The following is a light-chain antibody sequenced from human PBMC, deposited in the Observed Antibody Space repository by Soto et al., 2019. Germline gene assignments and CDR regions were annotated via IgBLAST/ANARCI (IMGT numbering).Light chain of an antibody. J-gene: IGKJ5*01. CDR3: PHYNYWPIT. Sequence: EKVMTQVPATLSVYPGESATLSCRASQSGSSNLAGYQQKPGQAPRLLMYEASPRALDTPARFAGSGAGTEFTLTSCSLQSEDFAVYLCPHYNYWPITFGQGTRLEIK. CDR1: QSGSSN. V-gene: IGKV3-15*01. CDR2: EAS.